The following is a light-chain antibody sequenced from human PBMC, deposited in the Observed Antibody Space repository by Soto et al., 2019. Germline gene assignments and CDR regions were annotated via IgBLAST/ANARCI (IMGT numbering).Light chain of an antibody. CDR2: GAS. V-gene: IGKV3-20*01. J-gene: IGKJ1*01. CDR1: QSVSSSY. Sequence: EIVLTQSPGTLSLSPGERATLSCRASQSVSSSYLAWYHQKPGQAPRLLIYGASSRATGIPDRFSGSGSGTDFTLTISRLEPEDFAVYYCQQYGSSPGTLGQGTKVEIK. CDR3: QQYGSSPGT.